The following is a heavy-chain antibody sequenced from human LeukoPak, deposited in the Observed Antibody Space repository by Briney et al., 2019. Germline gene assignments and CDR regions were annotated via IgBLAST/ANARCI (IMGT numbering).Heavy chain of an antibody. Sequence: GASVKVSCKASGYTFNSYDISWVRQATGQGLEWMGWVNPNSGNTGYAQKFQGRVTMTRNASISTAHMVLSSLRSEDTAVYYCARGQGSHGQQLGDYWGQGTLVTVSS. CDR2: VNPNSGNT. J-gene: IGHJ4*02. V-gene: IGHV1-8*01. CDR3: ARGQGSHGQQLGDY. D-gene: IGHD6-13*01. CDR1: GYTFNSYD.